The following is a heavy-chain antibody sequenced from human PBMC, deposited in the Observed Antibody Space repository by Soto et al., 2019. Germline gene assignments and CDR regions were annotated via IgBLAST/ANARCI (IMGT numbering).Heavy chain of an antibody. V-gene: IGHV4-30-4*01. CDR3: ARVGYCSGDTCYLAWFDP. J-gene: IGHJ5*02. Sequence: QVQLQESGPGPVKPSQTLSLSCSVSGGSISSGDYYWSWIRQPPGKGLEWIGYIYYTGSTYYNPSLQSRVTISVDTSKNQFSLKLSSVTAADTAVYYCARVGYCSGDTCYLAWFDPWGRGTQVTVSS. CDR2: IYYTGST. D-gene: IGHD2-15*01. CDR1: GGSISSGDYY.